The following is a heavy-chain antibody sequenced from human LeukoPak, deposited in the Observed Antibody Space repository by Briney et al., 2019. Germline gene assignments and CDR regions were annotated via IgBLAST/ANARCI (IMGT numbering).Heavy chain of an antibody. Sequence: GGSLRLSCAASGFTFSSYSMNWVRQAPGKGLEWVSSISSSSSYIYYADSVKGRFTISRDNAKNSLYLQMNSLRAEDTAVYFCVRSPRIAVPGIQLDYWGQGTLVTVSS. CDR2: ISSSSSYI. CDR3: VRSPRIAVPGIQLDY. J-gene: IGHJ4*02. V-gene: IGHV3-21*01. CDR1: GFTFSSYS. D-gene: IGHD6-13*01.